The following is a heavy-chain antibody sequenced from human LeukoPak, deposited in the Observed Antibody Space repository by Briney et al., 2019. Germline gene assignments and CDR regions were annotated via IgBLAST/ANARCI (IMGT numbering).Heavy chain of an antibody. CDR3: ARDARYGAFDI. CDR1: GFTFSSYS. Sequence: GGSLRLSCAASGFTFSSYSMNWVRQAPGKGLEWVSSISSSSGYIYYADSVKGRFTISRDNAKNSLYLQMNSLRAEDTAVYYCARDARYGAFDIWGQGTMVTVSS. D-gene: IGHD2-15*01. V-gene: IGHV3-21*01. J-gene: IGHJ3*02. CDR2: ISSSSGYI.